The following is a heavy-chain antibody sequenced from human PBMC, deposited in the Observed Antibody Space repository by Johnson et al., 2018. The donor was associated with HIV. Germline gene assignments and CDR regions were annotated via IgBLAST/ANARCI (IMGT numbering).Heavy chain of an antibody. CDR3: ARDKGTNFSGWYRESDAFDI. D-gene: IGHD6-19*01. CDR1: GFTFSSYA. V-gene: IGHV3-30*04. CDR2: ISYDGSNK. Sequence: QMQLVESGGGVVQPGRSLRLSCAASGFTFSSYAMHWVRQAPGTGLEWVAVISYDGSNKYQAASVKGRFTISRDNSKNTLYLQMNSLRAEDTAVYYCARDKGTNFSGWYRESDAFDIWGQGTMVIVSS. J-gene: IGHJ3*02.